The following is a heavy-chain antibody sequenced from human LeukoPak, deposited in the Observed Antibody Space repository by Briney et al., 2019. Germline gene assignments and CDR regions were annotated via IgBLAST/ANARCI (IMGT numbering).Heavy chain of an antibody. J-gene: IGHJ4*02. CDR1: GGSISSYY. Sequence: SETLSLTCTVSGGSISSYYWSWIRQPAGKGLGWIGRIYTSGSTNYNPSLTSRVTMSVDTSKNQFSLKLSSVTAADTAVYYCARGGTSADYWGQGTLVTVSS. D-gene: IGHD1-1*01. CDR2: IYTSGST. CDR3: ARGGTSADY. V-gene: IGHV4-4*07.